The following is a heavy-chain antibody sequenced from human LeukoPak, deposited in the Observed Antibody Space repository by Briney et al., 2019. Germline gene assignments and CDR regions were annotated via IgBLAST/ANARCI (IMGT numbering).Heavy chain of an antibody. Sequence: ASVTVSFTSSGYTFTVYYMHWVRHAPGQGLEWMGWINPNSGGTNYAQKFQGRVTMTRDTSISTAYMELSRLRSDDTAVYYCARALDTAMATTYDYWGQGTLVTVSS. D-gene: IGHD5-18*01. V-gene: IGHV1-2*02. J-gene: IGHJ4*02. CDR3: ARALDTAMATTYDY. CDR2: INPNSGGT. CDR1: GYTFTVYY.